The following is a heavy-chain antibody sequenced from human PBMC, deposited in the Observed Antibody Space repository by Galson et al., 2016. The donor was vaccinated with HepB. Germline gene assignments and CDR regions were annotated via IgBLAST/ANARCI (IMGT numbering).Heavy chain of an antibody. J-gene: IGHJ6*02. V-gene: IGHV4-59*08. CDR2: ISHTGAT. CDR3: ARHGPHLLMCLDV. CDR1: CDFTNGYY. Sequence: SETLSLTCTVSCDFTNGYYWAWIRQPPGRGLEYLGHISHTGATSYNPSLNSRLTMSVATSKNQFSLRLSSVTVAATAVYYCARHGPHLLMCLDVWGQGSTVAVSS. D-gene: IGHD2-2*01.